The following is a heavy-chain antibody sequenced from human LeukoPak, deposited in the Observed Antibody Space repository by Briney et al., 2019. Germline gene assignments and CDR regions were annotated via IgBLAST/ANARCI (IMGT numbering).Heavy chain of an antibody. Sequence: PGGSLRLSCTASGFTFGDYAMSWVRQAPGKGLEWVGFIRSKAYGGTTEYAASVKGRFTISRDDSKSIAYLQMNSLKTEDTAVYYCTRDFPPLGIGYWGQGTLVTVSS. CDR2: IRSKAYGGTT. V-gene: IGHV3-49*04. CDR3: TRDFPPLGIGY. J-gene: IGHJ4*02. CDR1: GFTFGDYA. D-gene: IGHD7-27*01.